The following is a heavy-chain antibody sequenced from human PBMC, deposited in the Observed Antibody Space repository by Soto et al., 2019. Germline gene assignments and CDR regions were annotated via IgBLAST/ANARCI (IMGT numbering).Heavy chain of an antibody. CDR1: GDSVSSNSAA. CDR2: TYYRSRWFY. CDR3: TRSLSAGGASCYSGCNWFDP. D-gene: IGHD2-15*01. J-gene: IGHJ5*02. Sequence: PSQTLSLTCVISGDSVSSNSAAWNWIRQSPSRGLEWLRRTYYRSRWFYDYAVSVKSRLTINPDTSKNQFSLRLTSVIPEDTAVYYCTRSLSAGGASCYSGCNWFDPWGQGTLVTVSS. V-gene: IGHV6-1*01.